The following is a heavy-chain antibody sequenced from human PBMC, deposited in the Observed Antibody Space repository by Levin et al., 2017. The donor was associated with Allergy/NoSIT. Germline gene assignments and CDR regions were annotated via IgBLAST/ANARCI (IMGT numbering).Heavy chain of an antibody. Sequence: PSGGSLRLSCAASGFKFDDFGMHWVRQAPGKGLEWVSGIAWGSGAIGYADSVEGRFTVSRDNAKNSLYLQMNNLGPEDTAMYYCVKNTYTSGRGRYEFDYWGQGTLVTVSS. D-gene: IGHD6-19*01. CDR2: IAWGSGAI. CDR3: VKNTYTSGRGRYEFDY. CDR1: GFKFDDFG. J-gene: IGHJ4*02. V-gene: IGHV3-9*01.